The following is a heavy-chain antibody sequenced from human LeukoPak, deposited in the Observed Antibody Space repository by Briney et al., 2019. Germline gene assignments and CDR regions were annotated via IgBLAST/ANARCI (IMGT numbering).Heavy chain of an antibody. Sequence: PGGSLRLSCAASGFTFSSYAMRWVRQAPGKGLEWVSAISGSGGSTYYADSVKGRFTIPRDNSKSTLYLQMNSLRAEDTAVYYCAKAEYYYDSSGYYFDYWGQGTLVTVSS. CDR2: ISGSGGST. J-gene: IGHJ4*02. CDR1: GFTFSSYA. CDR3: AKAEYYYDSSGYYFDY. D-gene: IGHD3-22*01. V-gene: IGHV3-23*01.